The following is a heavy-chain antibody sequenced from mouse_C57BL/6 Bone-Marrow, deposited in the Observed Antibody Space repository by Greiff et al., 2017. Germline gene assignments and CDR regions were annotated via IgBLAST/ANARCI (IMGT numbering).Heavy chain of an antibody. CDR3: TRVLFITTVVDPMDY. Sequence: EVTVEESGEGLVKPGGSLKLSCAASGFTFSSYAMSWVRQTPEKRLEWVAYISSGGDYIYYADTVKGRFTFSRDNARNTLYLQMSSLTSEDTAMYYCTRVLFITTVVDPMDYWGQGTSVTVSS. J-gene: IGHJ4*01. D-gene: IGHD1-1*01. CDR1: GFTFSSYA. CDR2: ISSGGDYI. V-gene: IGHV5-9-1*02.